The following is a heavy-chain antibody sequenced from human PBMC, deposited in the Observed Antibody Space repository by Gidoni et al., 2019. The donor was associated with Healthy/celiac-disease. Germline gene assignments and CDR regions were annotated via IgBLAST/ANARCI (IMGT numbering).Heavy chain of an antibody. Sequence: EVQLVESGGVVVQPGGSLSLPCAATGFTFDDYTMDWVRPAPGKGLEWVSLISWDGGSTYYADSVKGRFTISRDNSKNSLYLQMNSLRTEDTALYYCAKGHGIAVAGSLDYWGQGTLVTVSS. D-gene: IGHD6-19*01. J-gene: IGHJ4*02. CDR1: GFTFDDYT. CDR2: ISWDGGST. CDR3: AKGHGIAVAGSLDY. V-gene: IGHV3-43*01.